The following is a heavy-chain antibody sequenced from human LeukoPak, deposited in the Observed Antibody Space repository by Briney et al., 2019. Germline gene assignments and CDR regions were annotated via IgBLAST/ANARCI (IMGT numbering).Heavy chain of an antibody. J-gene: IGHJ5*02. CDR2: MNPNSGGT. D-gene: IGHD3-10*01. CDR3: ARDRITMVRGVICWFDP. Sequence: ASVKVSCKASGYTFTSYDINWVRQAIGQGLEWMGWMNPNSGGTNYAQKFQGRVTMTRDTSISTAYMELSRLRSDDTAVYYCARDRITMVRGVICWFDPWGQGTLVTVSS. V-gene: IGHV1-2*02. CDR1: GYTFTSYD.